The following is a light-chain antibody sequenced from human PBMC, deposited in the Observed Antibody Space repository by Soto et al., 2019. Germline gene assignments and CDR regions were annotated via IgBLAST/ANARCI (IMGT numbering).Light chain of an antibody. CDR3: LHGTHWPPYT. J-gene: IGKJ2*01. CDR1: QSLAYIDGNTY. Sequence: DVVMTQSPLSLPVTLGQPASISCRSSQSLAYIDGNTYLNWFHQRPGQSPRRLIYQVSNRDSGGPHRXXGSGSGTDYTLKISRVEADDVGVYYCLHGTHWPPYTFGQGTKLEIK. V-gene: IGKV2-30*01. CDR2: QVS.